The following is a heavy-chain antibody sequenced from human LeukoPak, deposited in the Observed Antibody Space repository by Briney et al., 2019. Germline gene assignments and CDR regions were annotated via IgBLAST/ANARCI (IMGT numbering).Heavy chain of an antibody. CDR2: INTDGRIT. V-gene: IGHV3-64*02. Sequence: PGGSLRPSCVASGFSFRNYAIHWVRQAPGKGLEYVSVINTDGRITYYADSVKGRFTISRDNSKNTVYLKMGSLRGEDMAVYYCTRDGGSFCDFDYWGQGALVTVSS. J-gene: IGHJ4*02. CDR1: GFSFRNYA. D-gene: IGHD1-26*01. CDR3: TRDGGSFCDFDY.